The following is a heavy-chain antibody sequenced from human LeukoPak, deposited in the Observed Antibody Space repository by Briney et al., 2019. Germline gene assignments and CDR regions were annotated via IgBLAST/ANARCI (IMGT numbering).Heavy chain of an antibody. V-gene: IGHV3-9*03. J-gene: IGHJ4*02. CDR1: GFTFSSYW. Sequence: GGSLRLSCAASGFTFSSYWMHWVRQAPGKGLEWVSGISWNSGSIGYADSVKGRFTISRDNAKNSLYLQMNSLRAEDMALYYCAKEAGSSDYFDYWGQGTLVTVSS. CDR3: AKEAGSSDYFDY. CDR2: ISWNSGSI. D-gene: IGHD6-6*01.